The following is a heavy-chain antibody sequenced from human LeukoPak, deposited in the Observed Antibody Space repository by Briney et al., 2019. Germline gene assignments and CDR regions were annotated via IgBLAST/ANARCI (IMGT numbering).Heavy chain of an antibody. CDR1: GYTFTGYN. CDR2: INPNSGGT. V-gene: IGHV1-2*02. J-gene: IGHJ4*02. D-gene: IGHD5-12*01. CDR3: ERSGEDLGYFVY. Sequence: SVKVSCKASGYTFTGYNMHWVRQAPGQGLEWMGWINPNSGGTNYAQKFQVRGSMTRDTSISTAYMELSRLRYGGTAVYYCERSGEDLGYFVYWGQASLVTVCS.